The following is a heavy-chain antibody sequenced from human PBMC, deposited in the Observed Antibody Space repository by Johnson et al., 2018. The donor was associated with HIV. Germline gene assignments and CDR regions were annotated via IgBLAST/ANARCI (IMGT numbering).Heavy chain of an antibody. J-gene: IGHJ3*02. Sequence: QLVESGGGVVQPGRSVRLSCAVSGLNFSDYGMHWVRQAPGKGLEWVAVISFDGSEEYYADSVKGRFTVSRDNSKNTLYLQMNSLREEDTAVYHCARGRISVTEVDLRGGGFDIWGQGTMVTVSS. V-gene: IGHV3-30*03. CDR1: GLNFSDYG. D-gene: IGHD3-22*01. CDR2: ISFDGSEE. CDR3: ARGRISVTEVDLRGGGFDI.